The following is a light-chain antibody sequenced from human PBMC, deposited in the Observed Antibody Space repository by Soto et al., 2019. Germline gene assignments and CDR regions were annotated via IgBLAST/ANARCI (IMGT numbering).Light chain of an antibody. J-gene: IGKJ1*01. V-gene: IGKV3-20*01. CDR2: RTS. Sequence: EIVLTQSPGTLSLSPGERATLFCRASESVGSTFLAWYQQKVGQAPRLLISRTSAVAPGIPDRFSGSGSGTEFTLTISRLEPEDFAVYYCQQCGSSPWTFGQGTNVEI. CDR3: QQCGSSPWT. CDR1: ESVGSTF.